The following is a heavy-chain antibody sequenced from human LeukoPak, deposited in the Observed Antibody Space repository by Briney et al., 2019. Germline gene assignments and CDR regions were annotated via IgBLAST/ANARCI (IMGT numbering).Heavy chain of an antibody. Sequence: GGSLRLSCAASGFTFSSYAMSWVRQAPGKGLEWVSAISGSGSSTYYADSVKGRFTISRDNSKNTLYLQMNSLRAEDTAVYYCAKSIVSRITIFGVVIANFDYWGQGTLVTVSS. D-gene: IGHD3-3*01. V-gene: IGHV3-23*01. CDR2: ISGSGSST. J-gene: IGHJ4*02. CDR1: GFTFSSYA. CDR3: AKSIVSRITIFGVVIANFDY.